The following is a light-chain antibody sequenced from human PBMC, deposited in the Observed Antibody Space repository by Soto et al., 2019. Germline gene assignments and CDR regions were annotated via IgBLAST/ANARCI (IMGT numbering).Light chain of an antibody. J-gene: IGKJ3*01. Sequence: EIVMTQSPATLSVSPGERATLSCRASQSVSSNLAWYQQKPGQAPSLLLYGVSTRATGIPTRFSGSGSGTEFTLTINSLQSEDFAIYYCQQYNNWPRTFGHGTKVDFK. CDR3: QQYNNWPRT. V-gene: IGKV3D-15*01. CDR1: QSVSSN. CDR2: GVS.